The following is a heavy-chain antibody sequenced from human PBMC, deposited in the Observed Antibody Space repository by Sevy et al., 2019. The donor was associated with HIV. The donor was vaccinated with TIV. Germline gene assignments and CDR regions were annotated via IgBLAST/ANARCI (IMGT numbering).Heavy chain of an antibody. Sequence: EGSLRLSCEASGFTFTNYWMTWVRQAPGKGLEWVANIKRDGSERYHVDSVKGRFTISRDNAKTSLYLQMNSLRVEDTAIYFCARDCNSKTCLWGLDVWGQGTTVTVSS. CDR1: GFTFTNYW. CDR2: IKRDGSER. V-gene: IGHV3-7*03. J-gene: IGHJ6*02. D-gene: IGHD4-4*01. CDR3: ARDCNSKTCLWGLDV.